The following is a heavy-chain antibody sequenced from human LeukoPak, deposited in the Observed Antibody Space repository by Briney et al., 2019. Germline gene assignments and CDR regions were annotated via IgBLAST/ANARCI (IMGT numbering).Heavy chain of an antibody. CDR2: IYYSGST. CDR1: GGSISSYY. J-gene: IGHJ4*02. Sequence: SETLSLTCTVSGGSISSYYWSWIRQPPGKGPEWIGYIYYSGSTNYNPSLKSRVTISVDTSKNQFSLKLSSVTAADTAVYYCARWGAAASPVFDYWGQGTLVTVSS. V-gene: IGHV4-59*01. D-gene: IGHD6-13*01. CDR3: ARWGAAASPVFDY.